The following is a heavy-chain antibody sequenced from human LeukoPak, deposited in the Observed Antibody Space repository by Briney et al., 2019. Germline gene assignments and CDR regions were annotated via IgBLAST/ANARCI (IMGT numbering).Heavy chain of an antibody. CDR2: INTKNVDT. D-gene: IGHD3-9*01. CDR1: GYIFTTYF. V-gene: IGHV1-2*02. J-gene: IGHJ4*02. CDR3: AREGGYDILTGYQHY. Sequence: GASVTLSFKASGYIFTTYFIHWVRQPPGPGLGWMGWINTKNVDTNYVQKFQGRLTMTRDTSISTAYMELTRLRSDDTAVYYCAREGGYDILTGYQHYWGQGTLVTVSS.